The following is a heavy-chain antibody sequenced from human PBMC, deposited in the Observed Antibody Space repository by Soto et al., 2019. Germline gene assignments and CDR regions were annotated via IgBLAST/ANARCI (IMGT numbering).Heavy chain of an antibody. D-gene: IGHD2-15*01. Sequence: GGSLRLSCAASGFTFSNYDMHWVRQAPGKGLEWVAVISYDGSNKYYADSVRGRSTISRDNSKNTLYLQMNSLRADDTAVYYCAKAAATYYCSGGYCYNYYFDSWGQGTLVTGLL. V-gene: IGHV3-30*18. J-gene: IGHJ4*02. CDR2: ISYDGSNK. CDR3: AKAAATYYCSGGYCYNYYFDS. CDR1: GFTFSNYD.